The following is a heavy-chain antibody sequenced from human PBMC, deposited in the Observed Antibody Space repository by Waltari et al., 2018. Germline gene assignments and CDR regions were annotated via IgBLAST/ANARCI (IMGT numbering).Heavy chain of an antibody. CDR3: ASGYTSYYFDY. D-gene: IGHD6-13*01. CDR1: GFTFSSYW. V-gene: IGHV3-7*01. J-gene: IGHJ4*02. Sequence: EVQLVESGGGLVQPGGSLRLSCAAPGFTFSSYWMSWVRQAPGKGLEWVANIKQDGSEKYYVDSVKGRFTISRDNAKNSLYLQMNSLRAEDTAVYYCASGYTSYYFDYWGQGTLVTVSS. CDR2: IKQDGSEK.